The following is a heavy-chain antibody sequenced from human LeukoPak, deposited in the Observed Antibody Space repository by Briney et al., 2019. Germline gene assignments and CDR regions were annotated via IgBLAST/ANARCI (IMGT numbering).Heavy chain of an antibody. CDR3: ARLMKSGGRPPWFDP. CDR2: MNPNSGNT. D-gene: IGHD2-15*01. CDR1: GYTFTSYD. Sequence: GASVKVSCKASGYTFTSYDINWVRQATGQGLEWMGWMNPNSGNTGYAQKFQGRVTMTRNTSISTAYMELSSLRSEDTAVYCCARLMKSGGRPPWFDPWGQGTLVTVSS. V-gene: IGHV1-8*01. J-gene: IGHJ5*02.